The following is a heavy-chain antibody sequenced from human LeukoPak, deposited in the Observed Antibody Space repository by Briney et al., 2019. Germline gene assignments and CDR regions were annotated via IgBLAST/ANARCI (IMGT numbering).Heavy chain of an antibody. CDR1: GYTFTGYY. CDR2: INPNSGGT. J-gene: IGHJ4*02. D-gene: IGHD6-19*01. V-gene: IGHV1-2*02. CDR3: ARGRTLSIAVAGTFDY. Sequence: GASVKVSCKASGYTFTGYYMHWVRQAPGQGLEWMGWINPNSGGTNYAQKFQGRVTTTRDTSISTAYMELSRLRSDDTAVYYCARGRTLSIAVAGTFDYWGQGTLVTVSS.